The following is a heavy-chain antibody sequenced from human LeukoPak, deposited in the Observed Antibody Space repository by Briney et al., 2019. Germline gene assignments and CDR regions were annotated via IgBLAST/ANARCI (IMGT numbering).Heavy chain of an antibody. CDR1: GGSISNYY. J-gene: IGHJ4*02. V-gene: IGHV4-59*01. CDR2: VYYSGST. D-gene: IGHD4-17*01. Sequence: SETLSLTCKVSGGSISNYYWTWIRQPPGKGLEWIGYVYYSGSTNYNPSLKSRVTVSVDTSKNQFSLKLRSVTAADTAVYYCARVWSRGSYGDFNFDYWGQGTLVTVSS. CDR3: ARVWSRGSYGDFNFDY.